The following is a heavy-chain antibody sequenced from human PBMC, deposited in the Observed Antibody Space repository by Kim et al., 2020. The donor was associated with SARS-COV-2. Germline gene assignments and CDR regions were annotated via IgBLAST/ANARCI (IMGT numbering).Heavy chain of an antibody. Sequence: TRYSPSFQGQVTISADKSISTAYLQWSNLKASDTAMYYCARRSSGWVLDYWGQGTLVTVSS. CDR2: T. D-gene: IGHD6-19*01. V-gene: IGHV5-51*01. J-gene: IGHJ4*02. CDR3: ARRSSGWVLDY.